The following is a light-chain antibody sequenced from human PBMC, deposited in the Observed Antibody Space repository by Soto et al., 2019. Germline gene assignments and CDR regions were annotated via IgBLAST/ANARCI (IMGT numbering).Light chain of an antibody. J-gene: IGLJ1*01. V-gene: IGLV2-11*01. CDR3: CSYAGSYTHYV. CDR2: DVS. Sequence: QSVLTQPASVSGSPGQSITISCTGTSSDIGRYNYVSWYQQHPGKAPKLMIYDVSKRPSGVPDRFSGSKSGNTASLTISGLQAEDEADYYCCSYAGSYTHYVFGTGTKVTVL. CDR1: SSDIGRYNY.